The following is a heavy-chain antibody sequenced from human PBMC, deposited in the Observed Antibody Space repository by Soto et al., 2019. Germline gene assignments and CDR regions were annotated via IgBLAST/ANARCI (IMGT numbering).Heavy chain of an antibody. CDR3: ARIRIVNGHWYVDP. J-gene: IGHJ5*02. Sequence: QVQLQESGPVLVKPSETLSLTCTVSGDAISSDYWTWIRQPPGKGLEWIGNIYYRGSTDYNPSLQSRVSTSGDTSRNQLSLSLTSVTAADTALYDCARIRIVNGHWYVDPWGQGALVTVAS. CDR1: GDAISSDY. V-gene: IGHV4-59*01. CDR2: IYYRGST. D-gene: IGHD1-26*01.